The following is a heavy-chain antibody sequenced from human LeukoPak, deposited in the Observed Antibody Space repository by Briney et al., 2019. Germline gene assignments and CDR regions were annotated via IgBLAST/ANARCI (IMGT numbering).Heavy chain of an antibody. Sequence: LTGGSLRLSCAASGFTFSSYGMHLVRQAPGKGLEWVAVISYDGSNKYYADSVKGRFTISRDNSKNTLYLQMNSLRAEDTAVYYCAKDMYSSSWYYFDYWGQGTLVTVSS. CDR2: ISYDGSNK. CDR1: GFTFSSYG. V-gene: IGHV3-30*18. J-gene: IGHJ4*02. D-gene: IGHD6-13*01. CDR3: AKDMYSSSWYYFDY.